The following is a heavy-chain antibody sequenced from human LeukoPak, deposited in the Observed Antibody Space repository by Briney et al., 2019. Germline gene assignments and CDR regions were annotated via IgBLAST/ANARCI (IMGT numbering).Heavy chain of an antibody. Sequence: GGSLRLSCAASGFTFSSYSMNWVRQAPGKGLEWVSSISSSSSYIYYADSVKGRFTISRDNAKNSLYLQMNSLRAEDTAVYYWARDRSSSEDFDYWGQGTLVTVSS. J-gene: IGHJ4*02. CDR3: ARDRSSSEDFDY. D-gene: IGHD6-13*01. CDR1: GFTFSSYS. V-gene: IGHV3-21*01. CDR2: ISSSSSYI.